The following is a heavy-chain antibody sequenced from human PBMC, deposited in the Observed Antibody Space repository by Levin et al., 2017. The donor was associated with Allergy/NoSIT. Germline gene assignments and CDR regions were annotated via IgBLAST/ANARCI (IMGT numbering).Heavy chain of an antibody. CDR1: GGSISSYY. D-gene: IGHD4-23*01. J-gene: IGHJ4*02. CDR2: IYYSGST. V-gene: IGHV4-59*01. CDR3: AREIEYGGTFDY. Sequence: SQTLSLTCTVSGGSISSYYWSWIRQPPRKGLEWIGYIYYSGSTNYNPSLKSRVTISVDTSKNQFSLKLSSVTAADTAVYYCAREIEYGGTFDYWGQGTLVTVSS.